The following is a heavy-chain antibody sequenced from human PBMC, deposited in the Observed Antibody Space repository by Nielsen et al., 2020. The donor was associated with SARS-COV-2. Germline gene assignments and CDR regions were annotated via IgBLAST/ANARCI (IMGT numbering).Heavy chain of an antibody. D-gene: IGHD3-9*01. CDR2: TTSSGLSI. CDR1: GFTFSSYE. Sequence: GESLKISCVASGFTFSSYEMSWVRQAPGKGLEWVSYTTSSGLSIYYADSVKGRFTISRDSAKNSLYLQMNSLRAEDTAVYYCASNRAYDILTGALDYWGQGTLVTVSS. J-gene: IGHJ4*02. V-gene: IGHV3-48*03. CDR3: ASNRAYDILTGALDY.